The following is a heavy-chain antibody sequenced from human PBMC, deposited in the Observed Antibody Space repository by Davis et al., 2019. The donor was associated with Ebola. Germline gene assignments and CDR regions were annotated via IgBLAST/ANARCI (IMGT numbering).Heavy chain of an antibody. CDR2: IKQDGSEK. Sequence: GESLKISCAASGSTFSSYWMSWVRQAPGKGLEWVANIKQDGSEKYYVDSVKGRFTISRDNAKNSLYLQMNSLRAEDTAVYYCARESVNIVASWGQGTLVTVSS. CDR1: GSTFSSYW. CDR3: ARESVNIVAS. J-gene: IGHJ4*02. V-gene: IGHV3-7*01. D-gene: IGHD5-12*01.